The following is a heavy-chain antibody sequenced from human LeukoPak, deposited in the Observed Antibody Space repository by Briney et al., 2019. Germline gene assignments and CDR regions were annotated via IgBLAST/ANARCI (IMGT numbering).Heavy chain of an antibody. V-gene: IGHV1-2*02. D-gene: IGHD6-6*01. CDR2: INPNSGGT. Sequence: GASVKVSCKASGYTFTGYYMHWVRQAPGQGLEWMGWINPNSGGTNYARKFQGRVTMTRDTSISTAYMELSRLRSDDTAVYYCATGSKYSSSPFDPWGQGTLVTVSS. CDR1: GYTFTGYY. CDR3: ATGSKYSSSPFDP. J-gene: IGHJ5*02.